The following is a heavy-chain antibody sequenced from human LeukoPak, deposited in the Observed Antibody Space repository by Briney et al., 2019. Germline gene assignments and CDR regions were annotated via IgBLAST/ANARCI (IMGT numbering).Heavy chain of an antibody. D-gene: IGHD3-3*01. Sequence: GGSLRLSCAASGFTFSSYSMNWVRQAPGKGLEWVSYISSSSSTIYYADSVKGRFTISRDNAKNSLYLQMNSLRAEDTAVYYCARVWDFWYFDYWGQGTLVTVSS. CDR2: ISSSSSTI. CDR1: GFTFSSYS. V-gene: IGHV3-48*01. J-gene: IGHJ4*02. CDR3: ARVWDFWYFDY.